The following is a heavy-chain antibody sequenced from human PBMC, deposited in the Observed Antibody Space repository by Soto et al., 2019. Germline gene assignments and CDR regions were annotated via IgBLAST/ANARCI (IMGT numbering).Heavy chain of an antibody. Sequence: QVQLVESGGGVVQPGRSLRLSCAASGFTFSSYGMHWVRQAPGKGLEWVAVISYDGSNKYYADSVKGRFTISRDNSKNTLYVQMNSLRAEDTAVYYCAKEYYDFWSGYYRLYYFDYWGQGTLVTVSS. V-gene: IGHV3-30*18. J-gene: IGHJ4*02. CDR2: ISYDGSNK. CDR3: AKEYYDFWSGYYRLYYFDY. D-gene: IGHD3-3*01. CDR1: GFTFSSYG.